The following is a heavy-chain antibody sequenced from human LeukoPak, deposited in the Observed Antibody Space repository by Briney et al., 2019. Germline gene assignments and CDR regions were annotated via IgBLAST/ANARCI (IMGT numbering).Heavy chain of an antibody. D-gene: IGHD3-16*01. V-gene: IGHV3-23*01. J-gene: IGHJ5*02. CDR3: TRATIYDYVWGSYALENWFDP. CDR1: GFTFSSYA. Sequence: GGSLRLSCAASGFTFSSYAMSWVRQAPGKGLEWVSGISGTGGNTYYADSVKGRFTISRDNSKNTLYLQMNSLRAEDTAVYYCTRATIYDYVWGSYALENWFDPWGQGTLVTVSS. CDR2: ISGTGGNT.